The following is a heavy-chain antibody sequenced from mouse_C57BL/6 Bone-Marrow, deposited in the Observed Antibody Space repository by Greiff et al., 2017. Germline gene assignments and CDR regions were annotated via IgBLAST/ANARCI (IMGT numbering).Heavy chain of an antibody. CDR2: IDPSDSYT. Sequence: QVQLQQPGAELVMPGASVQLSCKASGYTFTSYWMHWVKQRPGQGLEWIGEIDPSDSYTNYNQKFKGKSTLTVDKSSSTAYVQLSSLTSEDSAVYYCARSPWFADWGQGTLVTVSA. CDR1: GYTFTSYW. V-gene: IGHV1-69*01. CDR3: ARSPWFAD. J-gene: IGHJ3*01.